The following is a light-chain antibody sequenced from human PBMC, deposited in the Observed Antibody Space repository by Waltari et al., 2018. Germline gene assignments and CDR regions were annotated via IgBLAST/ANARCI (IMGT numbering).Light chain of an antibody. CDR3: QQRINWVWT. CDR2: DAS. Sequence: EIVLTQSPATLSLSHGERATISCRASQSVKCSLAWYQQKPGQAPRLLISDASNRATGIPARFRGSGFGTDFALTISSLEPEDFAVYYCQQRINWVWTFGQGTKVEIK. J-gene: IGKJ1*01. CDR1: QSVKCS. V-gene: IGKV3-11*01.